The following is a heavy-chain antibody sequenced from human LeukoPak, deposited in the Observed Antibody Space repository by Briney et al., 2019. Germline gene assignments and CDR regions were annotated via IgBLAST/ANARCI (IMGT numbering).Heavy chain of an antibody. D-gene: IGHD5-18*01. J-gene: IGHJ4*02. CDR1: GFTFSIYS. CDR3: ARQAITAMADY. V-gene: IGHV3-21*01. CDR2: ISSSSSYI. Sequence: GGSLRLSCAASGFTFSIYSMNWVRQAPGKGLEWVSSISSSSSYIYYADSVKGRFTISRDNAKNSLYLQMNSLRAEDTAVYYCARQAITAMADYWGQGTLVTVSS.